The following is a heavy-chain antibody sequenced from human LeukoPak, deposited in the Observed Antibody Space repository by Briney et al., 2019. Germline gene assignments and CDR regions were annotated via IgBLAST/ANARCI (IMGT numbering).Heavy chain of an antibody. CDR2: IRYDGSNK. V-gene: IGHV3-30*02. J-gene: IGHJ5*02. CDR3: AKSGTIAALNWFDP. D-gene: IGHD6-13*01. Sequence: GGSLRLSCAASGSTFTSYGMHWVRQAPGKGLEWVAFIRYDGSNKYYADSVKGRFTISRDNSKNTLYLQMNSLRAEDTAVYYCAKSGTIAALNWFDPWGQGTLVTVSS. CDR1: GSTFTSYG.